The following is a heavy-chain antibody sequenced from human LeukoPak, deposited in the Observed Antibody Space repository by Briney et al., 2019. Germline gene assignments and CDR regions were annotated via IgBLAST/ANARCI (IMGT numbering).Heavy chain of an antibody. CDR3: ARGKSYCGGDCYSY. J-gene: IGHJ4*02. CDR2: IYSSGST. V-gene: IGHV4-4*07. D-gene: IGHD2-21*02. CDR1: GGSINSYY. Sequence: SATLSLTCTVSGGSINSYYWSWIRQPAGEGLEWIGCIYSSGSTNYNPSLKSRVTMSVDTSKNQFSLKLSSVTAADTALYYCARGKSYCGGDCYSYWGQGILVTVSS.